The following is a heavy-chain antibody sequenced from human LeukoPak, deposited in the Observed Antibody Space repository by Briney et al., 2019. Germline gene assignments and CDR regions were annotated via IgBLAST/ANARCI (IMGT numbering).Heavy chain of an antibody. CDR3: ARGRDTSGHYYGY. Sequence: PGGSLRLSCADSGFTFSTYSMNWVRQAPGEGLEWVSYISSGSTTIYYADSVKGRFTISRDNAKNSLYLQMNSLRAEDTAVYYCARGRDTSGHYYGYWGQGTLVTVSS. J-gene: IGHJ4*02. CDR2: ISSGSTTI. V-gene: IGHV3-48*01. D-gene: IGHD3-22*01. CDR1: GFTFSTYS.